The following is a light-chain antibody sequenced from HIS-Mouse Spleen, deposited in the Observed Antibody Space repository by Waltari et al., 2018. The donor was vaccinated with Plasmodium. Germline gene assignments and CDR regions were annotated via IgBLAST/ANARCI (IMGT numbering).Light chain of an antibody. CDR2: QDS. CDR3: QAWDSSTDYV. CDR1: KLGDKY. V-gene: IGLV3-1*01. J-gene: IGLJ1*01. Sequence: SYELTQPPSVSVSPGQTASITCSGVKLGDKYACWYQQNPGQSPVLVIYQDSKRPSGSPERFSGSNSGNTATLTISGTQAMDEADYYCQAWDSSTDYVFGTGTKVTVL.